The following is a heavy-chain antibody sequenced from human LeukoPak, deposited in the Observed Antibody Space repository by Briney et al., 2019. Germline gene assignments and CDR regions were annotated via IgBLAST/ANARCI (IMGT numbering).Heavy chain of an antibody. J-gene: IGHJ4*02. Sequence: PGGSLRLSRAASGFTFSSYDFHRVRQATGKGLEWVSGIGKTGDTYYSGSVKGRFTMSRENAKNSVYLEMNSLRDGDTAVYYCTRGADGFDYWGQGTLVTVSS. CDR1: GFTFSSYD. V-gene: IGHV3-13*01. CDR3: TRGADGFDY. CDR2: IGKTGDT. D-gene: IGHD5-24*01.